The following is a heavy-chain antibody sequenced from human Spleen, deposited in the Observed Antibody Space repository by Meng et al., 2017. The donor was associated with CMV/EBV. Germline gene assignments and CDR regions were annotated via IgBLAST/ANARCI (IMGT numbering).Heavy chain of an antibody. Sequence: SETLSLTFTVSGGSVSGYYWSWIRQPPGKGLEWIGFIYYSGSTNYNPSLKSRLTISVDTSKNQFSLKLSSVTAADTAVYYCARVHCSSTSCYNTNWFDPWGQGTLVTVSS. CDR2: IYYSGST. J-gene: IGHJ5*02. CDR1: GGSVSGYY. CDR3: ARVHCSSTSCYNTNWFDP. V-gene: IGHV4-59*02. D-gene: IGHD2-2*02.